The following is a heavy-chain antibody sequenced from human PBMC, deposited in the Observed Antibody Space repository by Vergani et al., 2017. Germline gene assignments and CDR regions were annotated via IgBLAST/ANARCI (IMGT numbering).Heavy chain of an antibody. CDR3: AKDMDAAVAGMGDY. CDR1: GFTFSSYA. D-gene: IGHD6-19*01. Sequence: EVQLLESGGGLVQPGGSLRLSCAASGFTFSSYAMSWVRQAPGKGLEWVSAISGSGGSTYYADSVKGRFTISRDNSKNTLYLQMNSLRAEDTAVYYCAKDMDAAVAGMGDYWGQGTLVTVSA. V-gene: IGHV3-23*01. CDR2: ISGSGGST. J-gene: IGHJ4*02.